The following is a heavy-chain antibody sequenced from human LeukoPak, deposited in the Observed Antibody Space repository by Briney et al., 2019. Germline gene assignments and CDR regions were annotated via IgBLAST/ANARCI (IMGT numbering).Heavy chain of an antibody. V-gene: IGHV3-30-3*01. Sequence: GGSLRLSCAASGFTFSSYAMHWVRQAPGKGLEWVAVISYDGSNKYYADSVKGRFTISRDNAKNSLYLQMNSLRAEDTAVYYCARDESLGDFWSGYFDAFAIWGQGTMVTVSS. CDR3: ARDESLGDFWSGYFDAFAI. J-gene: IGHJ3*02. D-gene: IGHD3-3*01. CDR2: ISYDGSNK. CDR1: GFTFSSYA.